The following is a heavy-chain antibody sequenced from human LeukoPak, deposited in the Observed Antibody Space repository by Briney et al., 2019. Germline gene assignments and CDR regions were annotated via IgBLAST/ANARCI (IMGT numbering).Heavy chain of an antibody. Sequence: SETLSLTYTLSGGSISSYYWGWIRQPPGKGLEWIGYIYYSGSTNYNPSLKSRVTISVDTSKNQFSLKLSSVTAADTAVYYCARGGYFDYWGQGTLVTVSS. J-gene: IGHJ4*02. CDR2: IYYSGST. CDR3: ARGGYFDY. V-gene: IGHV4-59*01. CDR1: GGSISSYY.